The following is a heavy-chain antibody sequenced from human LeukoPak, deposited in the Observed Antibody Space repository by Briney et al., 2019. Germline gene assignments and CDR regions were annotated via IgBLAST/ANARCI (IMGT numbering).Heavy chain of an antibody. J-gene: IGHJ4*02. CDR3: ASTIFGVVYYFDY. CDR1: GGSISSSSYY. V-gene: IGHV4-39*01. CDR2: IYYSGST. D-gene: IGHD3-3*01. Sequence: SETLSLTCTVSGGSISSSSYYWGWIRQPPGKGLEWIGSIYYSGSTYYNPSLKSRVTISVDTSKDQFSLKLSSVTAADTAAYYCASTIFGVVYYFDYWGQGTLVTVSS.